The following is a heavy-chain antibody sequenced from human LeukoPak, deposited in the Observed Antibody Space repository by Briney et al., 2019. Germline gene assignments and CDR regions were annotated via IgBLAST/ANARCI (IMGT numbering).Heavy chain of an antibody. CDR1: GFTFNSYS. D-gene: IGHD6-19*01. J-gene: IGHJ4*02. V-gene: IGHV3-21*01. CDR3: ARAVAGAFDY. Sequence: GGSLRLPSAASGFTFNSYSMNWVRQAPGKGLEWVSSISSSSSYIYYADSVKGRFTISRDNAKNSLYLEMNSLRAEDTAVYYCARAVAGAFDYWGQGTLVAVSS. CDR2: ISSSSSYI.